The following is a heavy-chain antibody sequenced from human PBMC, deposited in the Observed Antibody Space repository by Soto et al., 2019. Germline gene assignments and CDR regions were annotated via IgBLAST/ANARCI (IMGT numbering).Heavy chain of an antibody. V-gene: IGHV3-33*01. Sequence: QVQLVESGGGVVQPGRSLRLSCAASGFTFSSYGMHWVRQAPGKGLEWVAVIWYGASNKYYADSVKGRFTISRDNSKNTLYLQMNSLRAEDTAVYYCARDCAAYSNSWYQRGGFDYWGQGTLVTVSS. D-gene: IGHD6-13*01. CDR1: GFTFSSYG. CDR2: IWYGASNK. J-gene: IGHJ4*02. CDR3: ARDCAAYSNSWYQRGGFDY.